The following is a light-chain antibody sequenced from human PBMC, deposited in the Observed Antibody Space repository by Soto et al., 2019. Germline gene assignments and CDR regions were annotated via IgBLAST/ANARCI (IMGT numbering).Light chain of an antibody. CDR2: GAS. V-gene: IGKV3-20*01. CDR3: QHYQGGHPIA. CDR1: QSVSSSY. J-gene: IGKJ5*01. Sequence: EIVLTQSPGTLSLSPGERATLSCRASQSVSSSYLAWYQQKPGQAPRLLIYGASSRATGIPDRFSGSGSGTEFTLIIRRLEPEDSALYYCQHYQGGHPIAFGQGTRLEIK.